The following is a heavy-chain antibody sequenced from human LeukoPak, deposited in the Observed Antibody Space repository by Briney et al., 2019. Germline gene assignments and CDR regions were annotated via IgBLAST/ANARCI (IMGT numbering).Heavy chain of an antibody. CDR1: GFTFSDYA. Sequence: GGSLRLSCAISGFTFSDYAMSWVRQAPGKGLEWVANIKQDGSEKYYVDSVKGRFTISRDNTKNSLYLQMNRLRADDTAVYYCAKGLMGATPYYFDYWGQGTLVTVSS. CDR2: IKQDGSEK. V-gene: IGHV3-7*01. J-gene: IGHJ4*02. D-gene: IGHD1-26*01. CDR3: AKGLMGATPYYFDY.